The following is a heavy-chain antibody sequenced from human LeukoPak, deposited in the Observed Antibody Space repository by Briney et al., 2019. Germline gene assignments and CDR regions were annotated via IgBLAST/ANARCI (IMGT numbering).Heavy chain of an antibody. V-gene: IGHV3-11*01. CDR2: IRGSGGTI. J-gene: IGHJ4*02. D-gene: IGHD5-24*01. Sequence: PGGSLRLSCAASGFTFSDYYMSWIRQAPGKGLEWVSYIRGSGGTIYYADSVKGRFTISRDNARNSLYLQMNSLRADDTAVYYCTRGQMATITWANFDYWGQGTLVTVSS. CDR1: GFTFSDYY. CDR3: TRGQMATITWANFDY.